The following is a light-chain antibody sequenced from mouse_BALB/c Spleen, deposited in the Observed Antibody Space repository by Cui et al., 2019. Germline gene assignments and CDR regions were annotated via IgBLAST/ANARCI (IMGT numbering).Light chain of an antibody. CDR3: QQYNSYPYT. CDR2: SAS. CDR1: QNVGTN. J-gene: IGKJ2*01. V-gene: IGKV6-15*01. Sequence: DIVMTQSQKFMSTSVGDRVSVTCKASQNVGTNVAWNQQKPGQSPEALIYSASYRYSGVPDRFTGSGSGTDFTLTISNVQSEDLAEYFCQQYNSYPYTFGGGTKLEIK.